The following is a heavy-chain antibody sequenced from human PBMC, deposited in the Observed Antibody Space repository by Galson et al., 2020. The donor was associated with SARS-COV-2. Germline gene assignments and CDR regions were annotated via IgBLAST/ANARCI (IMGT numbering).Heavy chain of an antibody. D-gene: IGHD5-12*01. V-gene: IGHV3-15*01. CDR1: GFTFSNAW. J-gene: IGHJ4*02. Sequence: GESLKISCAASGFTFSNAWMSWVRQAPGKGLEWVGRSKSKTDGGTTDYAAPVKGRFTISRDDSKNTLYLQMNSLKTEDTALYYCTTHIGMATIDYWGQGTLVTVSS. CDR2: SKSKTDGGTT. CDR3: TTHIGMATIDY.